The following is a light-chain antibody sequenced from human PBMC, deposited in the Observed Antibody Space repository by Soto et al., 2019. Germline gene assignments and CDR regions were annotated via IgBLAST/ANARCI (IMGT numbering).Light chain of an antibody. CDR1: QGVRDD. CDR3: LQDYSYPLT. Sequence: AIQMTQSPSSLSASVGDRVTITCRASQGVRDDLAWYQQKPGKAPKLLIYAASSLQGGVPSRFSGSGSGTDFTLTISSLQPEDFATYYCLQDYSYPLTFGQGTKVDIK. J-gene: IGKJ1*01. CDR2: AAS. V-gene: IGKV1-6*01.